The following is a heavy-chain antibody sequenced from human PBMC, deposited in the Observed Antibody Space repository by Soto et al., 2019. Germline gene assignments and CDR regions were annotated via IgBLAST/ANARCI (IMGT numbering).Heavy chain of an antibody. Sequence: SETLSLTCTVSGGSISSGGYYWSWIRQHPGKGLEWIGYIYYSGSTYYNPSLKSRVTISVDTSKNQFSLKLSSVTAADTAVYYCARLSDYYDSSGPPKGRYYFDYWGQGTLVTVSS. J-gene: IGHJ4*02. V-gene: IGHV4-31*03. CDR2: IYYSGST. CDR3: ARLSDYYDSSGPPKGRYYFDY. D-gene: IGHD3-22*01. CDR1: GGSISSGGYY.